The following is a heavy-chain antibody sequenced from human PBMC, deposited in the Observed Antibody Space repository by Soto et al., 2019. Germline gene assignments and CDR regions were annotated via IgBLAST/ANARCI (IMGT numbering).Heavy chain of an antibody. CDR3: AHRLKAATGFNHWFDP. CDR1: GFSLSTGGVG. D-gene: IGHD6-13*01. J-gene: IGHJ5*02. Sequence: QITLKESGPTLVKPTQTLTLTCTFSGFSLSTGGVGVGWVRQPPGKALEWLALIYWDDDKRYSPSLKSRLTITKDTSKNQVVLTMTNMDPVDTATYYCAHRLKAATGFNHWFDPWGQGTLVIVSS. CDR2: IYWDDDK. V-gene: IGHV2-5*02.